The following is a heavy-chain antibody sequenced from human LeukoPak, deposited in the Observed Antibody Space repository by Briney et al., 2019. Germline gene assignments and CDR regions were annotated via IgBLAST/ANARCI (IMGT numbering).Heavy chain of an antibody. CDR2: FDPEQDKT. CDR1: GYSLADLF. CDR3: ATLHMGLEEPITTHYSYYYYMDV. D-gene: IGHD1-14*01. J-gene: IGHJ6*03. V-gene: IGHV1-24*01. Sequence: GASVKLSCKVSGYSLADLFIQWMRQAPGKGLEWMGGFDPEQDKTVYSQKFQGRVTMTDDKSTDTAYMELGSLRSEDTAIYYCATLHMGLEEPITTHYSYYYYMDVWGKGTTFIVSS.